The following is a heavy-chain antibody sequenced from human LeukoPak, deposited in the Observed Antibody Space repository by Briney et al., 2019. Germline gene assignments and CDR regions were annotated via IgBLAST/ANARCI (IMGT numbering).Heavy chain of an antibody. CDR3: ARELSYYGSGNYYQGRGYYFDY. D-gene: IGHD3-10*01. CDR1: GYTFTTFG. Sequence: ASVKVSCKASGYTFTTFGISWVRQAPGQGLEWMGWISPYNGNTNYAEKVQGRVTMTTDTYRRTVFMELGSLTSDDTAVYYCARELSYYGSGNYYQGRGYYFDYWGQGTLLTVSS. CDR2: ISPYNGNT. V-gene: IGHV1-18*01. J-gene: IGHJ4*02.